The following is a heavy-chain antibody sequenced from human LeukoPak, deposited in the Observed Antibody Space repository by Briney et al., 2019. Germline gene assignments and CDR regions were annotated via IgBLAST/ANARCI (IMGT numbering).Heavy chain of an antibody. CDR1: GYSITSGYF. CDR2: IYHSGTT. V-gene: IGHV4-38-2*02. Sequence: SETLSLTCTVSGYSITSGYFWGWIRQPPQKGLEWIGSIYHSGTTYYNSSLKSRVSISVDTSKNQFSLKLSSVTAADSAVYYCTRDYDYWGQGALVTVSS. J-gene: IGHJ4*02. CDR3: TRDYDY.